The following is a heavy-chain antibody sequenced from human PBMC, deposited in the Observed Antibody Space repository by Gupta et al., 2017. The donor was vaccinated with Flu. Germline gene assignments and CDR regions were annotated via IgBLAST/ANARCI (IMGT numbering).Heavy chain of an antibody. CDR1: GFSLSKYA. Sequence: QVQLVASGGGVIQPGRSLRLSCAASGFSLSKYAMHWVRQAPGKGLEWVAMIWSDGTEEGYADSVKGRFTISRDNVKNTLSLEMNSLRVEDTAVYYCASRNKVVFDTHFYFFGMDVWGQGTTVIVSS. D-gene: IGHD3-22*01. J-gene: IGHJ6*02. V-gene: IGHV3-33*01. CDR2: IWSDGTEE. CDR3: ASRNKVVFDTHFYFFGMDV.